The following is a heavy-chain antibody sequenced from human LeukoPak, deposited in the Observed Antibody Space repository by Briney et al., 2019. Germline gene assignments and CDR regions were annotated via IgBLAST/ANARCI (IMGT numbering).Heavy chain of an antibody. CDR3: ARGAMTFYAFDI. CDR2: INPSGGST. Sequence: GASVKVSCKASGYTFTRYYMHWVRQAPGRRLEWMGIINPSGGSTSYAQKFQGRVTMTRDTSTSTVYMELRSLRSDDTAVYYCARGAMTFYAFDIWGQGTMVTVSS. CDR1: GYTFTRYY. V-gene: IGHV1-46*01. J-gene: IGHJ3*02. D-gene: IGHD1-26*01.